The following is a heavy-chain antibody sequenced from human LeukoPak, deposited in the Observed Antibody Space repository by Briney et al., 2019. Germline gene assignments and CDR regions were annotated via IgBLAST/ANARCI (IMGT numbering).Heavy chain of an antibody. CDR3: ARDRDTPDFGIFDY. J-gene: IGHJ4*02. V-gene: IGHV3-30*03. Sequence: PGGSLRLSCAASGFTFSSYGMHWVRQAPGKGLEWVAVISYDGSNKYYADSVKGRFTISRDNSKNTLYLQMNSLRAEDTAVYYCARDRDTPDFGIFDYWGQGTLVTVSS. CDR2: ISYDGSNK. CDR1: GFTFSSYG. D-gene: IGHD3-3*01.